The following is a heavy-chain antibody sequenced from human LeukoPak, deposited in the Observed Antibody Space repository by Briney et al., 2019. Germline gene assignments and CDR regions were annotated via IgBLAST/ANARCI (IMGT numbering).Heavy chain of an antibody. D-gene: IGHD5-18*01. Sequence: GGSLRLSCEASGFTFDDCGMSWVRQGPGKGLEWVSSISWNGGSTAYADSVKGRFTISRDNAKNSLYLQMNSLRVEDTALYYCARTSRYSYGCSDYWGQGTLVTVSS. J-gene: IGHJ4*02. V-gene: IGHV3-20*04. CDR3: ARTSRYSYGCSDY. CDR1: GFTFDDCG. CDR2: ISWNGGST.